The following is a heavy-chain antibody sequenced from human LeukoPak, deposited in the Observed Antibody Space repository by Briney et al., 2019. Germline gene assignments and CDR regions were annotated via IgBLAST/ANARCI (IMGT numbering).Heavy chain of an antibody. Sequence: GGSLRLSCAASGFTFSSYWMSWVRQAPGKGLEWVANIKQDGSDKYYVDSVKGRFTISRDNAKNSLYLQMNSLRAEDTAVYYCARDSPRYYDSSGYWFDPWGQGTLVTVS. CDR3: ARDSPRYYDSSGYWFDP. CDR2: IKQDGSDK. V-gene: IGHV3-7*01. J-gene: IGHJ5*02. D-gene: IGHD3-22*01. CDR1: GFTFSSYW.